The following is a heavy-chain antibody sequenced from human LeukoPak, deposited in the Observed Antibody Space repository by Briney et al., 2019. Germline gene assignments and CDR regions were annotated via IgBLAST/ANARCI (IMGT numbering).Heavy chain of an antibody. V-gene: IGHV4-39*07. Sequence: SETLSLTCTVSGGSISSSSYYWGWIRQPPGKGLEWIGSIYYSGSTYYKPSLKSRVTISVDTSKNQFSLKQSSVTAADTAVYYCARVRFLEWFLFGTFYYYYYMDVWGKGTTVTVSS. D-gene: IGHD3-3*01. CDR1: GGSISSSSYY. CDR3: ARVRFLEWFLFGTFYYYYYMDV. J-gene: IGHJ6*03. CDR2: IYYSGST.